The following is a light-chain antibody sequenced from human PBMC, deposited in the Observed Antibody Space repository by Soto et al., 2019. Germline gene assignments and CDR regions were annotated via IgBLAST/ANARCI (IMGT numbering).Light chain of an antibody. CDR3: QQFNVYPLS. J-gene: IGKJ4*01. CDR2: AAS. CDR1: QGIRDF. V-gene: IGKV1-9*01. Sequence: DIQLTQSPSFLSASVGDRVTITCRASQGIRDFLAWYQQKPGQPPKLLIYAASTLQTGVPTRFSGIASRTQFTLPIINLQPADFATSYFQQFNVYPLSFGGATKVEIK.